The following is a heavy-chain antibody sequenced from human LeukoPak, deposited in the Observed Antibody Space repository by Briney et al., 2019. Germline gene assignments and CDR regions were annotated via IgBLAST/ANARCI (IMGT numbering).Heavy chain of an antibody. CDR2: INGDASNT. J-gene: IGHJ5*02. CDR3: ARAMPHDNWFDP. Sequence: GGSLRLSCAASGLTFNSYWMHWVRQVAGKGLVWVARINGDASNTTYADSVKGRFTISRDNAKNTLYLQMNSLRVDDTAVYYCARAMPHDNWFDPWGQGSLVTVSS. CDR1: GLTFNSYW. V-gene: IGHV3-74*03. D-gene: IGHD2-2*01.